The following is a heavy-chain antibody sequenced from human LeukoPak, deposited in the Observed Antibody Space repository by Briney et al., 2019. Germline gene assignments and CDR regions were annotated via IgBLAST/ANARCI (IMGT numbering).Heavy chain of an antibody. CDR3: AKGPYSFDS. CDR1: GFKLSSYT. Sequence: GGSLRLSCAASGFKLSSYTMNWVRQAPGKGLEWISSISISGVNIHYADSVKGRFTISRDNAENSLFLQMSSLRDEDTAVYYCAKGPYSFDSWGQGTLVTVSS. D-gene: IGHD4-11*01. CDR2: ISISGVNI. J-gene: IGHJ4*02. V-gene: IGHV3-48*02.